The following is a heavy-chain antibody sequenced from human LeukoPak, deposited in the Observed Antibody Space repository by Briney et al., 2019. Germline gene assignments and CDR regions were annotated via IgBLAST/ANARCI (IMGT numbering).Heavy chain of an antibody. J-gene: IGHJ4*02. D-gene: IGHD3-22*01. CDR3: ARDMVPAYYYDSSGEFAY. CDR2: ISAYNGNT. CDR1: GYTFTSYV. V-gene: IGHV1-18*01. Sequence: ASVKVSCKASGYTFTSYVISWVRQAPGQGLEWMGWISAYNGNTNYAQKLQARVTMTTDTSTSPAYMELRSLRSDDTAVYYCARDMVPAYYYDSSGEFAYWGQGTLVTVSS.